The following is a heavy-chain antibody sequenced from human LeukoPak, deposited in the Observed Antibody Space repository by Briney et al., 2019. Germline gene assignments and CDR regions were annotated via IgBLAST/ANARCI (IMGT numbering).Heavy chain of an antibody. Sequence: SETLSLTCTVSGGSISSSSYYWGWIRQPPGKGLEWIGSIYYSGSTYYNPSLKSRVTISVDTSKNQFSLKLSSVTAADTAVYYCARGWASPSNYYYGSGSYCWFDPWGQGTLVTVSS. D-gene: IGHD3-10*01. V-gene: IGHV4-39*01. CDR2: IYYSGST. CDR3: ARGWASPSNYYYGSGSYCWFDP. J-gene: IGHJ5*02. CDR1: GGSISSSSYY.